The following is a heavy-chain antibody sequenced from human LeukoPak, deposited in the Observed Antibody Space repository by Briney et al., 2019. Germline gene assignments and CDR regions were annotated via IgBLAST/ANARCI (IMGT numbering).Heavy chain of an antibody. V-gene: IGHV3-48*03. D-gene: IGHD4-17*01. CDR1: GFTFSSYE. CDR2: ISSSGSTI. CDR3: ARRKNDYGDFDY. Sequence: GGSLRLSCAASGFTFSSYEMNWVRQAPGKGLEWVSYISSSGSTIYYADSVKGRFTISRDNAKNSLYLQMNNLGVEDTAMYYCARRKNDYGDFDYWGQGTLVTVSS. J-gene: IGHJ4*02.